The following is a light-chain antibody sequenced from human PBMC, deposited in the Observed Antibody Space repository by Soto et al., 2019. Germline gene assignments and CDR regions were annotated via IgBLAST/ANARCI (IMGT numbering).Light chain of an antibody. Sequence: DIVMSQSPAYLGLYLVERATSNSKCTQXVXYSSNNKNYLAWYQQKPGKAPKXMIYDASNLETGVPSRFSGSGSGTDFTFTISSLQPEDVATYYCQQSYSTPWTFGQGTKVDIK. CDR3: QQSYSTPWT. V-gene: IGKV4-1*01. J-gene: IGKJ1*01. CDR2: DAS. CDR1: QXVXYSSNNKNY.